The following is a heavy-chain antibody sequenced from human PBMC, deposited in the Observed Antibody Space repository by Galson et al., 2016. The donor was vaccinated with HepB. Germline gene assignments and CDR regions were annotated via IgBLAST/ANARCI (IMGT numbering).Heavy chain of an antibody. CDR1: EFTFSTYA. V-gene: IGHV3-23*01. Sequence: SLRLSCAASEFTFSTYAIHWVRQAPGKGLEWVSAISDSGASTYYADSVKGRFTMSRDNSKNTLYLQMNSLRAEDTALYYCAKRLRSSGSGGSNDAFDVWGQGTMVTVSS. D-gene: IGHD6-19*01. CDR2: ISDSGAST. CDR3: AKRLRSSGSGGSNDAFDV. J-gene: IGHJ3*01.